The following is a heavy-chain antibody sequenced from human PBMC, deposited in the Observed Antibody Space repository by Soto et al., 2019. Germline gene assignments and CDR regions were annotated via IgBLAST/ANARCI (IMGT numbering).Heavy chain of an antibody. CDR3: ARDGSRRGYYGGIDY. J-gene: IGHJ4*02. CDR2: ISYDGSNK. V-gene: IGHV3-30-3*01. CDR1: GFTFRSYA. D-gene: IGHD6-25*01. Sequence: QVQLVESGGGVVQPGRSPRLSCAASGFTFRSYAMQWVRQAPGKGLEWVAVISYDGSNKYYADSVKGRFTISRDNSKNTLYLQMNSLRAEDTAVYYCARDGSRRGYYGGIDYWGQGTQVSVAS.